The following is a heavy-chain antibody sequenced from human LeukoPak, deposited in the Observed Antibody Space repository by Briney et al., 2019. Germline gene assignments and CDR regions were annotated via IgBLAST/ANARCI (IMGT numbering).Heavy chain of an antibody. CDR1: GVSISGYY. J-gene: IGHJ2*01. D-gene: IGHD4-23*01. V-gene: IGHV4-59*01. CDR3: ARSVVTLYWYFDL. Sequence: SETLSLTCTVSGVSISGYYYNWIRQPPGKGLEWIGYIYYSGSTNYNPSLKSRVTISLGTSKNQFSLKLSSVTTADTAVYYCARSVVTLYWYFDLWGRGTLVTVSS. CDR2: IYYSGST.